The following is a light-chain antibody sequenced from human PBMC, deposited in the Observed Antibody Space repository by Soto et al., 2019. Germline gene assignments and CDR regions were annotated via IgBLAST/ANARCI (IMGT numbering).Light chain of an antibody. J-gene: IGLJ2*01. CDR2: EVS. V-gene: IGLV2-8*01. CDR1: RSDVGGYNY. CDR3: SSDAASNNLGV. Sequence: QSALTQPPSASGSPGQSVTISCIGTRSDVGGYNYVSWYQQHPGKAPKLMIYEVSKRPSGVPDRFAGSKSGNTASLNVSGLQAEDEADYDCSSDAASNNLGVFGGGTKLTVL.